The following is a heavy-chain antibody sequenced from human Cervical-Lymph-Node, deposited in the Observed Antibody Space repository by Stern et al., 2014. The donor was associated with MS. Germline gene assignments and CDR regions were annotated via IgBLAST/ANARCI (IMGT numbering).Heavy chain of an antibody. CDR2: INPNSGGT. CDR3: ARERALIVGATTGFDY. Sequence: QVQLVQSGAEVKKPGASVKVSCKASGYTFTGYYMHWVRQAPGQGLEWMGQINPNSGGTNYAQKFQGRVTMTRDTSISTAYMELSRLRSDDTAVYYCARERALIVGATTGFDYWGQGTLVTVSS. V-gene: IGHV1-2*06. J-gene: IGHJ4*02. D-gene: IGHD1-26*01. CDR1: GYTFTGYY.